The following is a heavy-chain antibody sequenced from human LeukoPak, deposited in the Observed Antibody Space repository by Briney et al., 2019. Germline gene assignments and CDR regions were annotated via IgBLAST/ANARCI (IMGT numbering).Heavy chain of an antibody. CDR2: IYTSGTT. Sequence: PSETLSLTCTVSGGPITYDYWSWIRQSPGKGLEWIGYIYTSGTTNYNPSLESRVTISIDTSKNQFSLRLTSVTAADTAVCYCARNYGGNGIAGHWGPGTLVTVSS. V-gene: IGHV4-59*01. D-gene: IGHD4-23*01. J-gene: IGHJ4*02. CDR1: GGPITYDY. CDR3: ARNYGGNGIAGH.